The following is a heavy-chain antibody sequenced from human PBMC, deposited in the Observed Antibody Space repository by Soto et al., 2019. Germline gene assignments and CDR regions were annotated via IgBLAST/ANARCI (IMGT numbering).Heavy chain of an antibody. Sequence: QLVESGGGLIQPGGSLRLSCAASGFTVSSYYMSVVRQAPGKGLEWVSVVYSTGSTYYADSVKGRFTISRDISKNMIYLQMDSLRAEDTDVYYCAREGMGFGYWGQGTLVTVSS. J-gene: IGHJ1*01. CDR3: AREGMGFGY. CDR2: VYSTGST. D-gene: IGHD1-26*01. CDR1: GFTVSSYY. V-gene: IGHV3-53*01.